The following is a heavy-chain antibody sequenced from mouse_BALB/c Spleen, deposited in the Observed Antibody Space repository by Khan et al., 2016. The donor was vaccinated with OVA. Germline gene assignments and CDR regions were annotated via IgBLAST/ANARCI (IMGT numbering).Heavy chain of an antibody. CDR2: IYPGSDNT. CDR3: AREWAAWFPY. Sequence: QVQLQQSGAELARPGASVKLSCKTSGYTFTDYNIYWMRQRTGQGLEWIGEIYPGSDNTFYNEKFRGKATLTADKSSSTAYMQLSSLTSEDSAVYFCAREWAAWFPYWGQGTLVTVSA. J-gene: IGHJ3*01. CDR1: GYTFTDYN. V-gene: IGHV1-77*01.